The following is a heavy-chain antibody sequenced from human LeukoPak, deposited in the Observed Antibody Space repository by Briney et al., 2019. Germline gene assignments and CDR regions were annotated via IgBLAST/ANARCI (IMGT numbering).Heavy chain of an antibody. D-gene: IGHD4-23*01. CDR1: GSTFSSYS. Sequence: GGSLRLSCAASGSTFSSYSMNWVRQAPGKGLEWVSYISSSSSTIYHADSVKGRFTISRDNAKNSLYLQMNSLRDEDTAVYYCARGGRRANYGGNSGFDYWGQGTLVTVSS. CDR2: ISSSSSTI. CDR3: ARGGRRANYGGNSGFDY. V-gene: IGHV3-48*02. J-gene: IGHJ4*02.